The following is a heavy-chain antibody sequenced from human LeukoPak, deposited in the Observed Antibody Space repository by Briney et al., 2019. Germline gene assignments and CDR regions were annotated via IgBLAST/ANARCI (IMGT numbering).Heavy chain of an antibody. CDR3: VVYKYILSWSAFDF. Sequence: GGSLRLSCAISGFTSTTAWMTWVRQAPGKGLEWVADIGQDGSDKYYVDSVKGRFIISRDNAKKSVSLHMNNLRVEDTAVYYCVVYKYILSWSAFDFWGRGTMVTVSS. CDR1: GFTSTTAW. V-gene: IGHV3-7*01. CDR2: IGQDGSDK. J-gene: IGHJ3*01. D-gene: IGHD6-13*01.